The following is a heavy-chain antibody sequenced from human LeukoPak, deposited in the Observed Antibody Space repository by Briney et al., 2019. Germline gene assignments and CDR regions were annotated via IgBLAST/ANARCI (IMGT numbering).Heavy chain of an antibody. J-gene: IGHJ5*02. Sequence: PSETLSLTCSVSGGSISSSSYYWGWIRQPPGKGLEWIGSIYYSGSTCYNPSLKSRVTISVDTSKNQFSLKLSSVTAADTAVYYCARESGAAGTRWFDPWGQGTLVTVSS. CDR3: ARESGAAGTRWFDP. CDR1: GGSISSSSYY. V-gene: IGHV4-39*02. CDR2: IYYSGST. D-gene: IGHD6-13*01.